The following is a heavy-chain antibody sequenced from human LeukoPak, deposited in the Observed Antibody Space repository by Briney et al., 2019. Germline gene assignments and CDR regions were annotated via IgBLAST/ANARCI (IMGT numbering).Heavy chain of an antibody. D-gene: IGHD3-9*01. CDR2: MNPNSGNT. V-gene: IGHV1-8*01. CDR3: ARGFNYDILTGYQFDP. Sequence: ASVKVSCKASGNTFTPYDINWVRQATGQGLEWMGWMNPNSGNTGYAQKFQGRVTMTRNTAISAAYMELSSLRSEDTAVYYCARGFNYDILTGYQFDPWGQGTLVTVSS. J-gene: IGHJ5*02. CDR1: GNTFTPYD.